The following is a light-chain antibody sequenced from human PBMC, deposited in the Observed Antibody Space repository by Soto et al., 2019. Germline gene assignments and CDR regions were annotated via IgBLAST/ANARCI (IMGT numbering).Light chain of an antibody. Sequence: EIVLTQSPGTLSLSPGERATLSCRASQSVSSSYLAWYQQQPGQAPRLLIYAASTRATGIPDRFSGSGSGTDFTLTIARLEPEDFAVYYCHQYGSSPQMFGQGTKVDIK. CDR1: QSVSSSY. V-gene: IGKV3-20*01. CDR3: HQYGSSPQM. J-gene: IGKJ1*01. CDR2: AAS.